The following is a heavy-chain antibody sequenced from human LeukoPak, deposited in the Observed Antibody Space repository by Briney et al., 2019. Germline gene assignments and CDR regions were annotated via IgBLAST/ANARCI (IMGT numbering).Heavy chain of an antibody. D-gene: IGHD1-1*01. CDR1: GGSINSGEYY. Sequence: SQTLSLTCTVSGGSINSGEYYWSWIRQPPGKGLEWIGYIYYSGSTYYNPSLKSRVTISVDTSKNQFSLKLSSVTAADTAVYYCARNAHMDAFDIWGQGTMVTVSS. V-gene: IGHV4-30-4*08. J-gene: IGHJ3*02. CDR3: ARNAHMDAFDI. CDR2: IYYSGST.